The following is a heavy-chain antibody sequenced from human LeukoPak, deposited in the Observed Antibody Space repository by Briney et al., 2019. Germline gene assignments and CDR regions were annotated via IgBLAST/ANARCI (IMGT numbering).Heavy chain of an antibody. Sequence: GGSLRLSCAASGFTFSSYWMHWVRQAPGKGLVWVSRINTDGSSTSYADSVKGRFTISRDNAKNTLYLQMNSLRAKDTAVYYCARRTYYYYYMDVWGKGTTVTVSS. CDR2: INTDGSST. V-gene: IGHV3-74*01. CDR3: ARRTYYYYYMDV. J-gene: IGHJ6*03. CDR1: GFTFSSYW. D-gene: IGHD3/OR15-3a*01.